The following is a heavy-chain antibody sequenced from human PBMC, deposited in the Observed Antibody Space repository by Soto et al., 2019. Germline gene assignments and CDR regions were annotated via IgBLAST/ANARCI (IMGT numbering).Heavy chain of an antibody. Sequence: GASVKVSCKASGYTVTGYYMHWVRQSPGQGLEWMGWINPNSGGTNYAQKFQGWVTMTRDTSISTAYMELSRLRSDDTAVYYCARNPGIAAAASYYYYGMDVWGQGTTVTVSS. CDR3: ARNPGIAAAASYYYYGMDV. J-gene: IGHJ6*02. D-gene: IGHD6-13*01. CDR1: GYTVTGYY. CDR2: INPNSGGT. V-gene: IGHV1-2*04.